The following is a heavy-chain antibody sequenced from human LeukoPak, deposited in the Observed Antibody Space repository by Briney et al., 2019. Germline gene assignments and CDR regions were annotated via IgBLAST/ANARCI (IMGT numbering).Heavy chain of an antibody. CDR2: IYTSGST. D-gene: IGHD1-7*01. V-gene: IGHV4-4*07. Sequence: SETLSLTCTVSGGSISSYYWSWIRQPAGKGLEWIGRIYTSGSTNHNPSLKSRVTISVDKSKNQFSLKLSSVTAADTAVYYCARVTGTTNDYYYYYMDVWGKGTTVTVSS. J-gene: IGHJ6*03. CDR3: ARVTGTTNDYYYYYMDV. CDR1: GGSISSYY.